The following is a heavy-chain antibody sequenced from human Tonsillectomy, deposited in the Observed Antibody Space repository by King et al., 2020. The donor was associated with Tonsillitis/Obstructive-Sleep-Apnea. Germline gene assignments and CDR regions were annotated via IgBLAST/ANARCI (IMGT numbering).Heavy chain of an antibody. CDR3: ARYCSSTSCYYYYYYYMDV. CDR2: ISSSGSTI. D-gene: IGHD2-2*01. V-gene: IGHV3-48*03. J-gene: IGHJ6*03. Sequence: VQLVESGGGLVQPGGSLRLSCAASGFTFSSYEMNWVRQAPGKGLEWVSYISSSGSTIYYADSVKGRFTISRDNAKNSLYLQMNSLRAEDTAVYYCARYCSSTSCYYYYYYYMDVWGKGTPVTVSS. CDR1: GFTFSSYE.